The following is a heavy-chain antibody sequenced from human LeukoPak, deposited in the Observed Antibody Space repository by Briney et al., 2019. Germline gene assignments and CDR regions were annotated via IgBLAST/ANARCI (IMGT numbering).Heavy chain of an antibody. V-gene: IGHV1-2*02. CDR2: INPNSGGT. CDR3: ARSYIAARSFDY. J-gene: IGHJ4*02. Sequence: ASVKVSCKASGYTFTGYYMHWVRQAPGQGLEWMGWINPNSGGTNYAQKFQGRVTMTRDTSISTAYMELSRLRSDDTAVYYCARSYIAARSFDYWDQGTLVTVSS. D-gene: IGHD6-6*01. CDR1: GYTFTGYY.